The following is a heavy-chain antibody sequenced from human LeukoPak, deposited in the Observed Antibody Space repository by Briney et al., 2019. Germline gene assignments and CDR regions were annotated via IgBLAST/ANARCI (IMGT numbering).Heavy chain of an antibody. CDR2: ISSSSTTI. V-gene: IGHV3-48*04. Sequence: PGGSLRLSCAASGFTFSSYSMNWVRQAPGKGLELVSYISSSSTTIYYADSVKGRFTISRDDARNSLYLQMNSLRAEDTAVYFCARVVGDTGYYFAPWGQGALVTVSS. CDR1: GFTFSSYS. CDR3: ARVVGDTGYYFAP. D-gene: IGHD2-15*01. J-gene: IGHJ4*02.